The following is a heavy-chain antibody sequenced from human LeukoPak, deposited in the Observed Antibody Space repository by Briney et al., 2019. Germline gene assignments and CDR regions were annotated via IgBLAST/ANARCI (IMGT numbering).Heavy chain of an antibody. J-gene: IGHJ5*02. CDR3: TRTTVTMADWFDP. CDR2: IRTKGKSYAT. D-gene: IGHD4-17*01. V-gene: IGHV3-73*01. Sequence: GGSLRLSCAASGFTFSGSAMHWVRQASGKGLEWVGRIRTKGKSYATEYAASVKGRFIISRDDLKNTAYLQMNSLKIEDTAVYYCTRTTVTMADWFDPWGQGTLVTVCS. CDR1: GFTFSGSA.